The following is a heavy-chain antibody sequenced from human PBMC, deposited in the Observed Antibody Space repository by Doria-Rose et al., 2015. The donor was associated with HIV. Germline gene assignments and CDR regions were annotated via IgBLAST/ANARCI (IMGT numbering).Heavy chain of an antibody. CDR1: GFTFTSYY. CDR3: ARAVRNGWNELEDY. J-gene: IGHJ4*02. D-gene: IGHD1-1*01. V-gene: IGHV1-46*01. Sequence: QVQLVQSGAEVKKPGASVRVSCKASGFTFTSYYVHWVRQAPGQGLEWMGIISPSDSTTSYAQKFQGRVTLTRDTSTSTVYMELSSLRSEDSAVYYCARAVRNGWNELEDYWGQGTLVTVSS. CDR2: ISPSDSTT.